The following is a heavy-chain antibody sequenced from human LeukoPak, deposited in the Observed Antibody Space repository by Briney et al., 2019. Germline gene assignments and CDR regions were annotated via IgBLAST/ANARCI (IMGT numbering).Heavy chain of an antibody. CDR2: IYYSGST. D-gene: IGHD3-10*01. J-gene: IGHJ5*02. Sequence: SETLSLTCTVSGGSISSSSYYWGWIRQPPGKGLEWIGSIYYSGSTYYNPSLKSRVTISVDTSKNQFSLKLSSVTAADTAVYYCARGWSLVGSGIECDEFDPWGQGTLATVSS. CDR1: GGSISSSSYY. V-gene: IGHV4-39*07. CDR3: ARGWSLVGSGIECDEFDP.